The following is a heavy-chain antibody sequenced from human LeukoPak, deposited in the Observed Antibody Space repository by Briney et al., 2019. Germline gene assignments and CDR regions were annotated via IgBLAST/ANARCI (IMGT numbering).Heavy chain of an antibody. Sequence: ASVKVSCKASGYTFTGYYMHWVRQAPGQGLEWMGWINPNSGGTNYAQKFQGRVTMTRDTSTSTVYMELSSLRSEDTAVYYCARDSLNCTNGVCGYYYYGMDVWGQGTTVTVSS. D-gene: IGHD2-8*01. CDR2: INPNSGGT. J-gene: IGHJ6*02. V-gene: IGHV1-2*02. CDR3: ARDSLNCTNGVCGYYYYGMDV. CDR1: GYTFTGYY.